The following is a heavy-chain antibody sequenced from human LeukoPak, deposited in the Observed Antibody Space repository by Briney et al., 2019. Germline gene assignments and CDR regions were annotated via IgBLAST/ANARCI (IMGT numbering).Heavy chain of an antibody. J-gene: IGHJ6*03. V-gene: IGHV1-46*01. CDR2: INPSGGST. CDR1: GYTFTSYY. D-gene: IGHD3-9*01. Sequence: ASVKVSCKASGYTFTSYYMHWVRQAPGQGLEWMGIINPSGGSTSYAQKFQGRVTMTRDTSTSTVYMDLSSLRSEDTAVYYCTTGIRDQYYDLLTGYHYYMAVWGTGTTVTVSS. CDR3: TTGIRDQYYDLLTGYHYYMAV.